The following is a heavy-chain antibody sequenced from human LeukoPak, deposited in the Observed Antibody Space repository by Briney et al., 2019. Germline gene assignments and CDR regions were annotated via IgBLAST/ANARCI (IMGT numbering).Heavy chain of an antibody. Sequence: SVKVSCKASGGTFSSYAISWVRQAPGQGLEWMGGIIPIFGTANYAQKFQGRVTITTDESTSTAYMELSSLRSEDTAVYYCAREHCSSTSYYDAFDIWGQGTMVTVSS. CDR2: IIPIFGTA. D-gene: IGHD2-2*01. J-gene: IGHJ3*02. CDR1: GGTFSSYA. V-gene: IGHV1-69*05. CDR3: AREHCSSTSYYDAFDI.